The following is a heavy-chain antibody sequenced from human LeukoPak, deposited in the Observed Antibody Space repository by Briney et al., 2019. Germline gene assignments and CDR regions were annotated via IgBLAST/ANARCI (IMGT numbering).Heavy chain of an antibody. CDR2: IYSGGST. J-gene: IGHJ3*02. V-gene: IGHV3-66*02. CDR3: AGSIVVPAAILGNAFDI. CDR1: GFTVSSNF. Sequence: GGSLRLSCAASGFTVSSNFMSWVRQAPGKGLEWVSVIYSGGSTYYADSVKGRFTISRDNSKNTLYLQMNSLRAEDTAVYYCAGSIVVPAAILGNAFDIWGQGTMVTVSS. D-gene: IGHD2-2*02.